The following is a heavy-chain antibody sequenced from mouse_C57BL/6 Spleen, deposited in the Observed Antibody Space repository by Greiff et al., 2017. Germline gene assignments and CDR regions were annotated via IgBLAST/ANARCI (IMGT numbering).Heavy chain of an antibody. CDR2: IYPGSGST. CDR1: GYTFTSYW. Sequence: VQLQQPGAELVKPGASVKMSCKASGYTFTSYWITWVKQRPGQGLEWIGDIYPGSGSTNYNEKFKSKATLTVDTSSSTVYMQLSSLTSEDSAVYYCARNYGSSYEFAYWGQGTLVTVSA. CDR3: ARNYGSSYEFAY. V-gene: IGHV1-55*01. D-gene: IGHD1-1*01. J-gene: IGHJ3*01.